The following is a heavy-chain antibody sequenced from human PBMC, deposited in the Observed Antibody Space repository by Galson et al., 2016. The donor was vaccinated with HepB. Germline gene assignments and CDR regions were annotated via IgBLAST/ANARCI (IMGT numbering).Heavy chain of an antibody. CDR3: AKGDRALRY. Sequence: LSLTCAVSGGSVTGSFWNWIRQSPGKGLEWIGYIHYNGNTDYNPSLKSRVTISIDTSNNQFSLRLASVTAADTAVYYCAKGDRALRYWGQGTLVSVSS. CDR2: IHYNGNT. J-gene: IGHJ4*02. V-gene: IGHV4-59*02. D-gene: IGHD2-21*01. CDR1: GGSVTGSF.